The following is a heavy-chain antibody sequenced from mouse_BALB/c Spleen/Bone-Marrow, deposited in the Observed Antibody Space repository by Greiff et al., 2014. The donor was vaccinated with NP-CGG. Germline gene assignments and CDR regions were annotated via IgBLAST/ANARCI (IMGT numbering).Heavy chain of an antibody. V-gene: IGHV2-2*02. J-gene: IGHJ2*01. Sequence: VQLQQSGPGLVQTSQRLSITCTVSGFSLTTYGIHWVHQSPGKGLEWLGVIWSGGSTDYNADFISRLSISKDNSKSHVFFKMNSLQANDTAIYYCAKTGTGAADYWGQGTTLTVSS. CDR1: GFSLTTYG. CDR2: IWSGGST. CDR3: AKTGTGAADY. D-gene: IGHD4-1*01.